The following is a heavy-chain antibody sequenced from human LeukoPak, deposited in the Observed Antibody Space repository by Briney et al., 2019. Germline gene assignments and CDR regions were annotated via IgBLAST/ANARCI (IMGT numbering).Heavy chain of an antibody. CDR2: INPNSGGT. J-gene: IGHJ4*02. Sequence: GSVRVSCKASGYTFTGYYMQGVPQAPGQGGEGRGWINPNSGGTNYEKKLKGRVTMTRDSSISTAYIQLSRLRSDDTAVYYCARDIVSTLLFDYWGQGTLVTVSS. CDR1: GYTFTGYY. CDR3: ARDIVSTLLFDY. D-gene: IGHD2-21*01. V-gene: IGHV1-2*02.